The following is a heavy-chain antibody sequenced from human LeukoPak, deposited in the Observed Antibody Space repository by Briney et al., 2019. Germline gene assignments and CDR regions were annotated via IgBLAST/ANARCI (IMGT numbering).Heavy chain of an antibody. V-gene: IGHV4-4*02. CDR2: VHLDGRT. CDR1: GGSVSSTNW. CDR3: AREGGFYRPLDY. Sequence: PSETLSLTCGVSGGSVSSTNWWPWIRQPPGKGLEWIGEVHLDGRTNFNPSLKSRLTMSVDLSENHVSLKLTSVTAADTAVYYCAREGGFYRPLDYSGQGTLVTVPS. D-gene: IGHD6-25*01. J-gene: IGHJ4*02.